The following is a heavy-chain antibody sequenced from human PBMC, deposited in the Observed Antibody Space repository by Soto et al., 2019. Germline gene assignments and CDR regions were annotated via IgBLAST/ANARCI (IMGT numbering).Heavy chain of an antibody. V-gene: IGHV3-23*01. CDR1: GFIPSSYA. Sequence: PGGSLILSCVVSGFIPSSYAMSWVRQAPGKGLEWVSGISGSGGATSYADSVKGRFTISRDNSKNTLYLQMNSLSAEDTAIYYCAKDAIMVSSSFNYFDFWGQGALVTVSS. J-gene: IGHJ4*02. D-gene: IGHD6-13*01. CDR3: AKDAIMVSSSFNYFDF. CDR2: ISGSGGAT.